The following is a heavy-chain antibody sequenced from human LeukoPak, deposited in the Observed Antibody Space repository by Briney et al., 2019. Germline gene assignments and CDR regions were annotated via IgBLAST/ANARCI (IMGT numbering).Heavy chain of an antibody. CDR2: INHSGST. J-gene: IGHJ4*02. Sequence: PSETLSLTCAVYGGSFSGYYWSWIRQPPGKGLEWIGEINHSGSTNYNPSLKSRVTISVDTSKNQFSLKLSSVTAADTAVYYCARVSMGWGVIDYWGQGTLVTVSS. V-gene: IGHV4-34*01. D-gene: IGHD3-10*01. CDR3: ARVSMGWGVIDY. CDR1: GGSFSGYY.